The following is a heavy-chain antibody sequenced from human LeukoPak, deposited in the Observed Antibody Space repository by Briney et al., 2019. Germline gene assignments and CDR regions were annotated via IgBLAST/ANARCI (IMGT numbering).Heavy chain of an antibody. CDR1: GGTFSSYA. V-gene: IGHV1-69*13. CDR3: ARVGYCTNGVCSNWFDP. CDR2: IIPIFGTA. D-gene: IGHD2-8*01. Sequence: SVKVSCKASGGTFSSYAISWVRQAPGQGLEWMGGIIPIFGTANYAQKFQGRVTITADESTSTAYMELSSLRSEDTAVYYCARVGYCTNGVCSNWFDPWGQGTLVTVSS. J-gene: IGHJ5*02.